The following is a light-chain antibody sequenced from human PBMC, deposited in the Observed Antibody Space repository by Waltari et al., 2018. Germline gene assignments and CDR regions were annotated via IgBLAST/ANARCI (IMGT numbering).Light chain of an antibody. CDR3: QQYYSTPFT. V-gene: IGKV4-1*01. CDR1: QGVLYNPNNKNY. CDR2: WAS. Sequence: DIVLTQSPDSLAVSLGERATINCKSSQGVLYNPNNKNYLAWYQQKPGQPPKLLIYWASTRESGVPDRFSGSGSGTDFTLTISSLQAEDVAVYYCQQYYSTPFTFGPGTKVDIK. J-gene: IGKJ3*01.